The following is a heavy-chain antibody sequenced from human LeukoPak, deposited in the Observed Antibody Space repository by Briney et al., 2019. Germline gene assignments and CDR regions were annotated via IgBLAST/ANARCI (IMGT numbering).Heavy chain of an antibody. J-gene: IGHJ6*03. CDR1: GYTFTGYY. D-gene: IGHD3-16*02. V-gene: IGHV1-2*02. CDR2: INPNSGGT. CDR3: ALYDYVWGSYRDTGGNYYMDV. Sequence: ASVKVSRKASGYTFTGYYMHWVRQAPGQGLEWMGWINPNSGGTNYAQKFQGRVTMTRDTSISTAYMELSRLRSDDTAVYYCALYDYVWGSYRDTGGNYYMDVWGKGTTVTVSS.